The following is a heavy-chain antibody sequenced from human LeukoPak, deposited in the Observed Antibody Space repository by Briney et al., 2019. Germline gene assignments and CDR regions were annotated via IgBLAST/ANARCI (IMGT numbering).Heavy chain of an antibody. CDR3: ASLRVPGDFDY. D-gene: IGHD3-16*01. J-gene: IGHJ4*02. CDR1: GGSISSSSYY. Sequence: SETLSLTCTVSGGSISSSSYYWGWIRQPPGKGLEWIGNIYHSGNTYYNSSLKSRVTISVDTSKNQFSLRLTSVTAADTAVYYCASLRVPGDFDYWAQGTLVTVSS. CDR2: IYHSGNT. V-gene: IGHV4-39*07.